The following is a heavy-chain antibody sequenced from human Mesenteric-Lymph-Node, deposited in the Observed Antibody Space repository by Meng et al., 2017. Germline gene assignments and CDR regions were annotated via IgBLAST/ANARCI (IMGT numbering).Heavy chain of an antibody. D-gene: IGHD6-19*01. J-gene: IGHJ6*02. CDR1: GFTFSSYA. CDR3: TTTGWQWLVLYYGMDV. V-gene: IGHV3-15*01. Sequence: GGSLRLSCAASGFTFSSYAMSWVRQAPGKGLEWVGRIKSKTDGGTTDYAAPVKGRFTISRDDSKNTLYLQMNSLKTEDTAVYYCTTTGWQWLVLYYGMDVWGQGTTVTVSS. CDR2: IKSKTDGGTT.